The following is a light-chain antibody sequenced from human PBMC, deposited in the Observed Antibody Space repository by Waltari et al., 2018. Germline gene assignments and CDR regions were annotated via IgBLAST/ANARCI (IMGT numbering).Light chain of an antibody. Sequence: QSALTQPPSASGSPGESVTISCTGTSSDIGDYDYVSWYQQHPGKAPKLMIYEVIKRASGVPERFSGSKSRNTAALTVSVLQAEDEADYYCCSYAGTNNFYVCGSGTKVTVL. V-gene: IGLV2-8*01. CDR2: EVI. CDR3: CSYAGTNNFYV. J-gene: IGLJ1*01. CDR1: SSDIGDYDY.